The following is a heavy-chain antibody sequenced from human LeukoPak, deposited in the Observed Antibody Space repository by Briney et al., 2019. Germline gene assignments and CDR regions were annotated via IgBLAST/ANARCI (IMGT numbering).Heavy chain of an antibody. Sequence: PSETLSLTCTVSGGSISSYYWSWIRQPPGKGLEWIGYIYHSGSTNYNPSLKSRVTISVDTSKNQFSLKLSSVTAADTAVYYCARLAAAYGMDVWGQGTTVTVSS. CDR2: IYHSGST. J-gene: IGHJ6*02. V-gene: IGHV4-59*08. CDR3: ARLAAAYGMDV. CDR1: GGSISSYY. D-gene: IGHD6-13*01.